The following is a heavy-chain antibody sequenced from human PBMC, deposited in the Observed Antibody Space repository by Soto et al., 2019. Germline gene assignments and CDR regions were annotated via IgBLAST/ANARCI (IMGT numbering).Heavy chain of an antibody. Sequence: QVQLVQSGAEVKKPGSSVKVSCKASGGTFSSYTISWVRQAPGQGLEWMGRIIPIIGIANYAQKFQGRVTITTNKSTSTAYMELSSLRSEDTAVYYCARDQLYADYYYYGMDGWGQGTTVTVSS. CDR2: IIPIIGIA. CDR3: ARDQLYADYYYYGMDG. D-gene: IGHD3-16*02. J-gene: IGHJ6*02. V-gene: IGHV1-69*08. CDR1: GGTFSSYT.